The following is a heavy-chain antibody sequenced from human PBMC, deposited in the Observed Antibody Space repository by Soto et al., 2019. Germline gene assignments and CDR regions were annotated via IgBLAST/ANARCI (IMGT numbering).Heavy chain of an antibody. CDR3: ARHGGYCSGGSCHGGAFDI. CDR2: IYHSGST. J-gene: IGHJ3*02. Sequence: SETLSLTCAVSGGSISSGGYSWSWIRQPPGKGLEWIGYIYHSGSTYYNPSLKSRVTISVDTSKNQFSLKLSSVTAADTAVYYCARHGGYCSGGSCHGGAFDIWGQGTMVTVS. D-gene: IGHD2-15*01. V-gene: IGHV4-30-2*03. CDR1: GGSISSGGYS.